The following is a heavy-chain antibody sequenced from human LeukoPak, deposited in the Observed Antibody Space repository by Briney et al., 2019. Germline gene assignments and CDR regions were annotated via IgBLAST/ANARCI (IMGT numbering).Heavy chain of an antibody. CDR1: GFTFTSFA. Sequence: GGSLRLSCTASGFTFTSFAMSWVRQAPGKGLEWVSNIATTTYYADSVKGRFTVSRDNSKNTLYLQMNSLRADDTGVYYCAKENMPFGPSVVNRVGGAFDIWGQGTRVTVSS. D-gene: IGHD3-22*01. J-gene: IGHJ3*02. V-gene: IGHV3-23*01. CDR2: IATTT. CDR3: AKENMPFGPSVVNRVGGAFDI.